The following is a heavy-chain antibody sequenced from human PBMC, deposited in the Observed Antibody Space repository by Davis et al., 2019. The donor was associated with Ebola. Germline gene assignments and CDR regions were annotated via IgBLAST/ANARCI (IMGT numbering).Heavy chain of an antibody. CDR1: GFTFSSYA. Sequence: GESLKISCAASGFTFSSYAMSWVRQAPGKGLEWVSAISGSSSSYIYYADSVKGRFTISRDNAKNSLYLQMNSLRAEDTAVYYCASWCSSTSCSDYWGQGTLVTVSS. J-gene: IGHJ4*02. CDR3: ASWCSSTSCSDY. CDR2: ISGSSSSYI. D-gene: IGHD2-2*01. V-gene: IGHV3-21*01.